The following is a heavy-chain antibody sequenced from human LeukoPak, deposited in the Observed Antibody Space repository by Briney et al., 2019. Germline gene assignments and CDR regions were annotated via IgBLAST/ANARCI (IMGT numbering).Heavy chain of an antibody. CDR2: IYYSGST. J-gene: IGHJ4*02. Sequence: PSETLSLTCTVSGGSISSYYWSWIRQPPGKGLEWIGYIYYSGSTNYNPSLKSRVTISVDTSKNQFSLKLSSVTAADTAVYYCAKDQVADFIVVVPAAPLRYWGQGTLVTVSS. V-gene: IGHV4-59*01. CDR3: AKDQVADFIVVVPAAPLRY. D-gene: IGHD2-2*01. CDR1: GGSISSYY.